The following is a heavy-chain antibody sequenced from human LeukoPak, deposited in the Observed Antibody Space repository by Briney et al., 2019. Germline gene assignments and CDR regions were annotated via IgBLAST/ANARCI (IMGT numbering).Heavy chain of an antibody. CDR1: VGSISSPSYY. CDR2: IGTSSTTI. Sequence: ETLSLTCTVSVGSISSPSYYWGWVRQPPGKGLEWVSNIGTSSTTIYYADSVKGRFTISRDNAKNSLYLQMNSLRADDTAVYYCARFAAGGSYYYYMDVWGKGTTVTVSS. J-gene: IGHJ6*03. CDR3: ARFAAGGSYYYYMDV. D-gene: IGHD6-25*01. V-gene: IGHV3-48*01.